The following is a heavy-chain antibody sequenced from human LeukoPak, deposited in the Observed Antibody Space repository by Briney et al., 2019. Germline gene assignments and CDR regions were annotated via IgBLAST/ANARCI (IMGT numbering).Heavy chain of an antibody. CDR1: GFTFSSYW. D-gene: IGHD7-27*01. J-gene: IGHJ4*02. CDR2: INSDGSST. V-gene: IGHV3-74*01. Sequence: GGSLRLSCAASGFTFSSYWMHWVRQAPGKGPVWVSRINSDGSSTSYADSVKGRFTISRDDSKNTLSLQMNSLRVEDTAVYYCARDLAWGAFDYWGQGTLVTVSS. CDR3: ARDLAWGAFDY.